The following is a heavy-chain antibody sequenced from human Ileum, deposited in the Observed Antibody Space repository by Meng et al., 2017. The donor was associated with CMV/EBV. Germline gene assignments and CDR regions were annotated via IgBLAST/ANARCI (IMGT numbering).Heavy chain of an antibody. V-gene: IGHV7-4-1*02. CDR2: INTNTGNP. J-gene: IGHJ4*02. CDR3: ARDGLNERYFDY. CDR1: GYTFTTNN. Sequence: CKASGYTFTTNNLIWVRQAPGRGPEWMGWINTNTGNPTYARDLTGRFVFSSDTSVSTAYLQISSLKAEDTAVYYCARDGLNERYFDYWGQGTLVTVSS.